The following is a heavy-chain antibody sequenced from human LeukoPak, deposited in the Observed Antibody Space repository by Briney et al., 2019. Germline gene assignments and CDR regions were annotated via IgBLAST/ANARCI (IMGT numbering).Heavy chain of an antibody. CDR1: GYTFTSYD. CDR2: MNPNSGNT. J-gene: IGHJ5*02. CDR3: ARASYSSSWYKWFDP. V-gene: IGHV1-8*01. D-gene: IGHD6-13*01. Sequence: ASVKVSCKASGYTFTSYDINWVRQATGQGLEWMGWMNPNSGNTGYAQKFQGRVTMTRNTSISTAYMELSSLRSEDTAVYYCARASYSSSWYKWFDPWGQGTLVTVSS.